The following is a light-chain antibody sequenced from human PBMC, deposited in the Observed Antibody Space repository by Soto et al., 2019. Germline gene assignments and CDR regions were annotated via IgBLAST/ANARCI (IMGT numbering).Light chain of an antibody. CDR2: DAS. CDR1: QSVSTY. J-gene: IGKJ5*01. V-gene: IGKV3-20*01. CDR3: QQYGGTPPIT. Sequence: LTQSQFSLSLPPGPRASLPGRASQSVSTYLAWYQQRPGQAPRLLIYDASYRATGIPDRFSGSGSGTDFTLTISRLEPEDFAVYYCQQYGGTPPITFGQGTRLEI.